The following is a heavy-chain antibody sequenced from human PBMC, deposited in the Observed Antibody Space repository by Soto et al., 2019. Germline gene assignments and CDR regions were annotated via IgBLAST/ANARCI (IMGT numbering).Heavy chain of an antibody. Sequence: GGSLRLSCAASGFTFSIYAMSWVRQAPGKGLGGVSAISGSGGSTYYADSVKGRFTISRANSKNTLYLQMNSLRAEDTAVYYCAKVITGATLSLPVGSWGQGTLVTVSS. J-gene: IGHJ4*02. CDR1: GFTFSIYA. CDR3: AKVITGATLSLPVGS. D-gene: IGHD1-7*01. CDR2: ISGSGGST. V-gene: IGHV3-23*01.